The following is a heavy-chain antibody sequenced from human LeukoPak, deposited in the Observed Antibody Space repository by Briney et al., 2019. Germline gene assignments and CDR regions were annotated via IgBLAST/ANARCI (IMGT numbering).Heavy chain of an antibody. CDR3: TRGSHWCTGGSCFPPDFDY. V-gene: IGHV3-49*03. J-gene: IGHJ4*02. Sequence: GGSLRLSCTTSGFTFGDYALSWIRQAPEKGLEWVGFITSKAYRVTTEYAASVRGRFTISRDDSKSIAYLQMNSPKTEDTAVYYCTRGSHWCTGGSCFPPDFDYWGQGTLVTVSS. D-gene: IGHD2-15*01. CDR1: GFTFGDYA. CDR2: ITSKAYRVTT.